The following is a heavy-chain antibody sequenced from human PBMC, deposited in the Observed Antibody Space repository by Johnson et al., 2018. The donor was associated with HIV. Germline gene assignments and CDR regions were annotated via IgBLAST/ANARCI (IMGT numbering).Heavy chain of an antibody. CDR2: ISWNSGSI. CDR1: GFNFDDYA. D-gene: IGHD5-12*01. V-gene: IGHV3-9*01. J-gene: IGHJ3*02. Sequence: VQLVESGGGLVQPGRSLRLSCAASGFNFDDYAMHWVRQAPGKGLEWVSGISWNSGSIGYADSVRGRFTISRDNAKNTLYLQMNSLRAEDTAVFYCAKIVATSDDVFDIWGQGTKVTVSS. CDR3: AKIVATSDDVFDI.